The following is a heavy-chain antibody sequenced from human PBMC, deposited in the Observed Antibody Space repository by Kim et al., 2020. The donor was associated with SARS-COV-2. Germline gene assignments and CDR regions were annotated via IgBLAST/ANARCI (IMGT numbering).Heavy chain of an antibody. CDR2: IWYDGSNK. CDR1: GFTFSSYG. D-gene: IGHD3-16*01. Sequence: GGSLRLSCAASGFTFSSYGMHWVRQAPGKGLEWVAVIWYDGSNKYYADSVKGRFTISRDNSKNTLYLQMNSLRAEDTAVYYCARDGGDRAPQYFDYWGQGTLVTVSS. J-gene: IGHJ4*02. CDR3: ARDGGDRAPQYFDY. V-gene: IGHV3-33*01.